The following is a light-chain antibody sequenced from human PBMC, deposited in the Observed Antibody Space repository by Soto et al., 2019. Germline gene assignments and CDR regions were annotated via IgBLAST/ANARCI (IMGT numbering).Light chain of an antibody. Sequence: DIQVNQSRSTLSESVGDRVTITCRASQTISSWLAWYQQKPGKAPKLLIYAASSLQSGVPSRFSGSGSGTDFTLTINSLQPEDFATYYCQQSYSTPPTFGQGTRLEIK. CDR1: QTISSW. CDR3: QQSYSTPPT. J-gene: IGKJ5*01. V-gene: IGKV1-39*01. CDR2: AAS.